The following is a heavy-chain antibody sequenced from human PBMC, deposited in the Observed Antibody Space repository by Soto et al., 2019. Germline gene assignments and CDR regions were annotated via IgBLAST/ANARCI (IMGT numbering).Heavy chain of an antibody. Sequence: PGGSLRVSCSASLFTFDDYARRWLLQSPLKGLDLFSGISWNSGSIGYADSVKGRFTISRDNAKNSLYLQMNSLRAEDTALYYCAKESKRITIFGVVIPRGMDVWGQGTTVTVSS. CDR1: LFTFDDYA. CDR3: AKESKRITIFGVVIPRGMDV. D-gene: IGHD3-3*01. V-gene: IGHV3-9*01. J-gene: IGHJ6*02. CDR2: ISWNSGSI.